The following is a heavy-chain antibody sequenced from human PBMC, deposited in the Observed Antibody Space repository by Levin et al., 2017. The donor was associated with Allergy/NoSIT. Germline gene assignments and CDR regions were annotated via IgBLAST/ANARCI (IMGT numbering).Heavy chain of an antibody. CDR2: IIPIFGTA. CDR3: ASFRQADYYYYGMDG. D-gene: IGHD6-19*01. CDR1: GGTFSSYA. J-gene: IGHJ6*02. V-gene: IGHV1-69*01. Sequence: KISCKASGGTFSSYAISWVRQAPGQGLEWMGGIIPIFGTANYAQKFQGRVTITADESTSTAYMELSSLRSEDTAVYYCASFRQADYYYYGMDGWGQGTTVTVSS.